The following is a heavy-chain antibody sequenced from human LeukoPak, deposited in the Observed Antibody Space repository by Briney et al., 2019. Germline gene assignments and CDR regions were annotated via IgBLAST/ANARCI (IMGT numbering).Heavy chain of an antibody. D-gene: IGHD3-22*01. CDR2: IISSGGHI. V-gene: IGHV3-21*01. CDR3: ARDYLDSSGCDKRSWHGFDM. Sequence: GGSLRLSCAPSGFTFNIYSMNGAPHAPGKGLEWVASIISSGGHIYYADSVRSRFTISRVNPEDSMFLKMNSLRAEDTAVYYCARDYLDSSGCDKRSWHGFDMWGQGTMVTVSS. J-gene: IGHJ3*02. CDR1: GFTFNIYS.